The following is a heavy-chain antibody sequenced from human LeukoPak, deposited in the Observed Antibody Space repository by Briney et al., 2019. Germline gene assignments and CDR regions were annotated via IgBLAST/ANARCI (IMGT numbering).Heavy chain of an antibody. CDR3: ARERNRLELMIDY. Sequence: ASVKVSCKASGYTFTGYYMHWVRQAPGQGLEWMGWINPNSGGTNYAQKFQGRVTMTRDTSISTAYMELSRLRSDDTAVYYCARERNRLELMIDYWGQGTLVTVSS. CDR2: INPNSGGT. J-gene: IGHJ4*02. D-gene: IGHD1-14*01. V-gene: IGHV1-2*02. CDR1: GYTFTGYY.